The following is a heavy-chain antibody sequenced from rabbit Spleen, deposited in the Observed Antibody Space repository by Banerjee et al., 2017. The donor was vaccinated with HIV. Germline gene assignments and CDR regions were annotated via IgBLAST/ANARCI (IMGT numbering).Heavy chain of an antibody. V-gene: IGHV1S47*01. CDR2: IDLVFGST. D-gene: IGHD5-1*01. CDR1: GFDFSNYG. CDR3: ARDLVAVIGWNFSL. Sequence: QEQLKETGGGLVQPGGSLKLSCKGSGFDFSNYGVSWVRQAPGKGLEWIGYIDLVFGSTYYASWVNGRFTISSHNAQNTLYLQLNSLTVADTATYFCARDLVAVIGWNFSLWGQGTLVTVS. J-gene: IGHJ6*01.